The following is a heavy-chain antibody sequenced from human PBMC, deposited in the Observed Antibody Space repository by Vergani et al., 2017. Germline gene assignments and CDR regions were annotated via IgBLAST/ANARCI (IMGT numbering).Heavy chain of an antibody. D-gene: IGHD4-17*01. Sequence: EVQLVESGGGLVQPGGSLRLSCAASGFTFSSYSMNWVRQAPGKGLEWVSSIISSSSYIYYEDSVKGRFTISRENAKNSLYLQMNSLRAEDTAVYYCARWGATVTSLDYWGQGTLVTVSS. CDR2: IISSSSYI. V-gene: IGHV3-21*01. CDR3: ARWGATVTSLDY. CDR1: GFTFSSYS. J-gene: IGHJ4*02.